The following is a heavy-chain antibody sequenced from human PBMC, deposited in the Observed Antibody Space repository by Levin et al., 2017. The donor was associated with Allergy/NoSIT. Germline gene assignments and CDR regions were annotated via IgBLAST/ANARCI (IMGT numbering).Heavy chain of an antibody. J-gene: IGHJ4*02. CDR2: ISGSGGST. CDR1: GFTFSSYA. D-gene: IGHD3-22*01. Sequence: GGSLRLSCAASGFTFSSYAMSWVRQAPGKGLEWVSAISGSGGSTYYADSVKGRFTISRDNSKNTLYLQMNSLRAEDTAVYYCANFRRLYDSSGYSPRYSGAFDYWGQGTLVTVSS. V-gene: IGHV3-23*01. CDR3: ANFRRLYDSSGYSPRYSGAFDY.